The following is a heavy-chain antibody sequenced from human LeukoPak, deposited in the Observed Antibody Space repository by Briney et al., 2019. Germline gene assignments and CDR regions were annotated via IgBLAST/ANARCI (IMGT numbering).Heavy chain of an antibody. V-gene: IGHV4-39*01. CDR3: ARAIPYDILTKIYMDV. CDR2: IYYSGST. D-gene: IGHD3-9*01. CDR1: GGSISSSSYY. J-gene: IGHJ6*03. Sequence: SETLSLTCTVSGGSISSSSYYWGWIRQPPGKGLEWIGSIYYSGSTYYNPSLKSRVTISVDTSKNQFSLKLSSVTAADTAVYYCARAIPYDILTKIYMDVWGKGTTVTVSS.